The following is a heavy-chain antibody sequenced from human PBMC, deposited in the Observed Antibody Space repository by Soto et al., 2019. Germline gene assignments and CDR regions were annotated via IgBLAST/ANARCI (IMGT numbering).Heavy chain of an antibody. CDR1: GYTFTNNV. V-gene: IGHV1-3*04. D-gene: IGHD1-7*01. Sequence: ASVKVSCKAPGYTFTNNVIHWLRQAPGQTLEWMGWIHTAKGNTKYSQKFEARVTLTRDTAASTAYMELNSLRSDDTAVYYCARDPIWTYPWNYARLNYLDPWGQGTLVTVSS. CDR2: IHTAKGNT. CDR3: ARDPIWTYPWNYARLNYLDP. J-gene: IGHJ5*02.